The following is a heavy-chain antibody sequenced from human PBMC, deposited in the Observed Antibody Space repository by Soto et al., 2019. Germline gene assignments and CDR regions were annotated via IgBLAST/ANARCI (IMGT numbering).Heavy chain of an antibody. D-gene: IGHD1-26*01. J-gene: IGHJ1*01. Sequence: PGGSLRLSCAASGFTFSSYGMHWVRQAPGKGLEWVAVISYDGSNKYYADSVKGRFTISRDNSKNTLYLQMNSLRAEDTAVYYCAKPPGPSGSYGYFQHWGQGTLVTVSS. V-gene: IGHV3-30*18. CDR3: AKPPGPSGSYGYFQH. CDR1: GFTFSSYG. CDR2: ISYDGSNK.